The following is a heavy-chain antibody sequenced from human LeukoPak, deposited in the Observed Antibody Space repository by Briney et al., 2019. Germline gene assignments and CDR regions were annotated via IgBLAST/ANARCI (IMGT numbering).Heavy chain of an antibody. Sequence: SETLSLTCTVSGGSISSGLYSWSWIQQPLGKGLEWIGYIYHTGSTYYNPSLKSRVTISVDTSKNQFSLRLSSVTAADTAVYYCARLQYYSGTSCYWFDPWGQGTLVTVSS. V-gene: IGHV4-30-2*01. CDR1: GGSISSGLYS. CDR3: ARLQYYSGTSCYWFDP. CDR2: IYHTGST. D-gene: IGHD2-2*01. J-gene: IGHJ5*02.